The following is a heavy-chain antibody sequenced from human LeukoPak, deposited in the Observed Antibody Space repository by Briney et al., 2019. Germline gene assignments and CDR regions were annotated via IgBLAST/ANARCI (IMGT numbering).Heavy chain of an antibody. V-gene: IGHV3-23*01. Sequence: GGSLRLSCAASGFTFSSYSMNWVRQAPGKGLEWVSALSGSGDTTYYADSVKGRFTISRDNSKNTLYLQMHSLRAEDTAVYYCARDGTVGINNWGQGTLVTVSS. CDR2: LSGSGDTT. D-gene: IGHD2-21*01. J-gene: IGHJ4*02. CDR1: GFTFSSYS. CDR3: ARDGTVGINN.